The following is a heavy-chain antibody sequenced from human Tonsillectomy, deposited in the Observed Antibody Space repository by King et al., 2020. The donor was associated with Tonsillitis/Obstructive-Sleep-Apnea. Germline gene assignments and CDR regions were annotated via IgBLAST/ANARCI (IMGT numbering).Heavy chain of an antibody. D-gene: IGHD2-2*01. V-gene: IGHV4-39*01. J-gene: IGHJ5*02. CDR3: ARHRGYCSSTSCKYNWFDP. CDR1: GGSISSSSYY. Sequence: QLQESGPGLVKPSETLSLTCTVSGGSISSSSYYWGWIRQPQGKGLEWIGSIYYSGSTYHNPSLKSRVTISADTSKNQFSLKLNSVTAADTAVYYCARHRGYCSSTSCKYNWFDPWGQGTLVTVSS. CDR2: IYYSGST.